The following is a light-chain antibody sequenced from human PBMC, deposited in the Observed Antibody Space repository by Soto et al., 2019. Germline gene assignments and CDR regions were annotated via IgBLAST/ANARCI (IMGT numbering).Light chain of an antibody. CDR2: SDN. CDR3: QSYDRSLSHSV. V-gene: IGLV1-40*01. J-gene: IGLJ2*01. CDR1: SSNIGASCD. Sequence: QPVLTQPPSVSGAPGQRVTISCTGSSSNIGASCDVHWYQQLPGTAPKLLIYSDNNRPSGVPDRFSGSKSGTSASLAITGLQAEDEADYYCQSYDRSLSHSVFGGGTKLTVL.